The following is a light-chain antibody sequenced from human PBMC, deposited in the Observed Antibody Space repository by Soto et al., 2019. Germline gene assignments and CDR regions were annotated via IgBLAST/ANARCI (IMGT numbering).Light chain of an antibody. Sequence: QSVLTQPRSASGSPGQSITISCTGTSSDVGGYNYVSWYQQHPAKAPKLIIFDVSKRPSGVPNRFSGSKSGNTAPPTISGLRAEDEADYYCCSYVGRNTYVFGTGTKVTVL. V-gene: IGLV2-11*01. CDR1: SSDVGGYNY. CDR3: CSYVGRNTYV. J-gene: IGLJ1*01. CDR2: DVS.